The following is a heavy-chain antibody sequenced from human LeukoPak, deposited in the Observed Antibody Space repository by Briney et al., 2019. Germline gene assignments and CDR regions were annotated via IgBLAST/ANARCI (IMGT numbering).Heavy chain of an antibody. CDR2: IRGSDGKT. J-gene: IGHJ4*02. Sequence: PGGSLRLSCAVSGFTFSSYAMSWVRQAPGKGLEWVSDIRGSDGKTYYADSVKGRFTISRDNSKNKLYLQMNSLRADDTAVYYCVREDTPATANYWGQGTLVTISS. CDR1: GFTFSSYA. V-gene: IGHV3-23*01. D-gene: IGHD2-21*02. CDR3: VREDTPATANY.